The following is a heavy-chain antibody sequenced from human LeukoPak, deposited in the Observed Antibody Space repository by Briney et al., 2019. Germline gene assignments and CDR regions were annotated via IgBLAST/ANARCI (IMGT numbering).Heavy chain of an antibody. CDR1: GGSISSYY. Sequence: SETLSLTCTVSGGSISSYYWSWIRQPPGKGLEWIGYIYYSGSTNYNPSLKSRVTISVDTSKNQFSLKLSSVTPEDTAVYYCARENRLGRLDYWGQGTLVTVSS. CDR2: IYYSGST. D-gene: IGHD1-14*01. J-gene: IGHJ4*02. V-gene: IGHV4-59*12. CDR3: ARENRLGRLDY.